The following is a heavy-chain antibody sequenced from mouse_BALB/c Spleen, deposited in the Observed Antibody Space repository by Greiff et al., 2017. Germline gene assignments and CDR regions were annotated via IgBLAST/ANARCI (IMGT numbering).Heavy chain of an antibody. CDR3: ARSGVVRYFDV. CDR2: IYPGDGDT. D-gene: IGHD1-3*01. CDR1: GYTFTSYW. Sequence: VKLMESGAELARPGASVKLSCKASGYTFTSYWMQWVKQRPGQGLEWIGAIYPGDGDTRYTQKFKGKATLTADKSSSTAYMQLSSLASEDSAVYYCARSGVVRYFDVWGAGTTVTVSS. V-gene: IGHV1-87*01. J-gene: IGHJ1*01.